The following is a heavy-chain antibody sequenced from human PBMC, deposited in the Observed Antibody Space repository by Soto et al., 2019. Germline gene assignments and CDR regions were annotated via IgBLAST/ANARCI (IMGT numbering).Heavy chain of an antibody. CDR1: GDSVSSNSAA. J-gene: IGHJ6*02. D-gene: IGHD6-19*01. Sequence: SHTLSLTCAISGDSVSSNSAAWNWIRQSPSRGLEWLGRTYYRSKWYNDYAVSVKSRITINPDTSKNQFSLQLNSVTPEDTAVYYSATEVLGSGWYFDGMDVWGQGTTVTVSS. V-gene: IGHV6-1*01. CDR3: ATEVLGSGWYFDGMDV. CDR2: TYYRSKWYN.